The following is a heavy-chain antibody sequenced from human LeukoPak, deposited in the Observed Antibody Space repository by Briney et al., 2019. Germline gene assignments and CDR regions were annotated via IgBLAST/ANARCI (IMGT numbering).Heavy chain of an antibody. D-gene: IGHD6-13*01. V-gene: IGHV4-59*01. CDR1: GGSISSYY. Sequence: SETLSLTCTVSGGSISSYYWSWIRQPPGKGLEWIGYVYYSGSTNYNPSLKGRVTISVDTSKNQFSLKLSSVTAADTAVYYCARSPPPAPSSSWYETTLYYYYYYMDVWGKGTTVTVSS. J-gene: IGHJ6*03. CDR3: ARSPPPAPSSSWYETTLYYYYYYMDV. CDR2: VYYSGST.